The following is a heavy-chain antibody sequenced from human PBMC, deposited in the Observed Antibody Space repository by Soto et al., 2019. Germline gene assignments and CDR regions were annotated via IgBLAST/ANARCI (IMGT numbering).Heavy chain of an antibody. Sequence: GGSLRLSCAAAGFTFSDYYMDWVRQAPGKGLEWVGRSRNRANSYTTEYAASVKGRFIISRDDSKNTLYLQMNSLRAEDTAVYYCAKGGYCSSTSCSYYGMDVWGQGTTVTVSS. D-gene: IGHD2-2*01. V-gene: IGHV3-72*01. CDR2: SRNRANSYTT. CDR3: AKGGYCSSTSCSYYGMDV. CDR1: GFTFSDYY. J-gene: IGHJ6*02.